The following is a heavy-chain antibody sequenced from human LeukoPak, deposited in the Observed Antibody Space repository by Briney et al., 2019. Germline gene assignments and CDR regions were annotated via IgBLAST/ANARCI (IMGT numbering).Heavy chain of an antibody. D-gene: IGHD3-16*01. V-gene: IGHV3-74*01. CDR2: INTDRSST. Sequence: PGGSLRLSCAASGNYWMHWVRQAPGKGLVWVSNINTDRSSTDYADSVKGRFAISRDNAKNTLYLQMDSLRVEDTAIYYCVRSWGEDYWGQGTLVTVSS. CDR3: VRSWGEDY. CDR1: GNYW. J-gene: IGHJ4*02.